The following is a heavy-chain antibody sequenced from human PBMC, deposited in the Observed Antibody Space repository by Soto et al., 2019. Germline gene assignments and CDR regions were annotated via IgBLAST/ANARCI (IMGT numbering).Heavy chain of an antibody. D-gene: IGHD3-16*02. Sequence: SETLSLTCTVSGGSISSYYWSWIRQPPGKGLEWIGYIYYSGSTNYNPSLKSRVTISVDTSKNQFPLKLSSVTAADTAVYYCAFSMMTFGGVIEESAFDIWGQGTMVTVSS. J-gene: IGHJ3*02. CDR1: GGSISSYY. CDR2: IYYSGST. V-gene: IGHV4-59*01. CDR3: AFSMMTFGGVIEESAFDI.